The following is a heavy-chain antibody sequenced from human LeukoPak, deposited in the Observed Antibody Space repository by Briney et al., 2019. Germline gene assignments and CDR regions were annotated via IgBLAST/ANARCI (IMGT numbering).Heavy chain of an antibody. Sequence: LXLSXXXXGXTFXSYSMNWVRQAPXKGLEWVSSISSSSSYICYADSVKGRFTISRDNAKNSLYLQMNSLRAEDTAVYYCARDLYGDYAFDYWGQGTLVTVSS. J-gene: IGHJ4*02. CDR3: ARDLYGDYAFDY. V-gene: IGHV3-21*01. D-gene: IGHD4-17*01. CDR2: ISSSSSYI. CDR1: GXTFXSYS.